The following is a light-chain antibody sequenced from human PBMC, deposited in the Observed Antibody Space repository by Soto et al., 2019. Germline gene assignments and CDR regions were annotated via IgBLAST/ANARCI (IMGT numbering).Light chain of an antibody. CDR1: QSVSSN. V-gene: IGKV3-15*01. Sequence: EIVMTQSPATLSVCPGERATLSCRASQSVSSNLAWYQQKPGQAPRLLIYGASTRATGIPARFSGSGSGTEFTLTISSLQSEDFAVYYCQQYSNWPTFGQGTKVEIK. J-gene: IGKJ1*01. CDR3: QQYSNWPT. CDR2: GAS.